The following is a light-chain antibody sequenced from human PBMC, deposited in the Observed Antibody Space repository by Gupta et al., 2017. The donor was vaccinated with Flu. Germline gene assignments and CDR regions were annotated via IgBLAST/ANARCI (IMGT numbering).Light chain of an antibody. J-gene: IGKJ2*01. CDR2: DAS. Sequence: PSSLSASVGDRVTITCRASQDVSNYLNWYQQKPGQAPKLLIYDASNWATGVPARFSGSRSGTDFTLNISSLEPDDIAVYYCQQRSNRPYTFGQGTKVEIK. CDR1: QDVSNY. V-gene: IGKV1-33*01. CDR3: QQRSNRPYT.